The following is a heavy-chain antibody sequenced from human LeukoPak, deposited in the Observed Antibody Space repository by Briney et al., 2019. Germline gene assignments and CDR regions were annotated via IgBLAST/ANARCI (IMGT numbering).Heavy chain of an antibody. CDR1: GFTFSSYS. J-gene: IGHJ4*02. D-gene: IGHD6-19*01. V-gene: IGHV3-21*01. Sequence: TGGSLRLSCAASGFTFSSYSMNWVRQAPGKGLEWVSSISSSSSYIYYADSVKGRFTISRDNAKNSLYLQMNSLRAEDTAVYYCAGDSHSAVRGTFDYWGQGTLVTVSS. CDR3: AGDSHSAVRGTFDY. CDR2: ISSSSSYI.